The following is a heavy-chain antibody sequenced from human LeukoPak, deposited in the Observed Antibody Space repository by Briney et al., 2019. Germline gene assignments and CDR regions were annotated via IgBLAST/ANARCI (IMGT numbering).Heavy chain of an antibody. D-gene: IGHD6-19*01. CDR3: ARDGSSGLFWAFDI. CDR1: GFTVSSNY. Sequence: PGGTLRLSCAASGFTVSSNYMSWVRQAPGKGLEWVSVIHSGGSTDYADSVKGRFTISRDNSKNTLYLQMNSLRAEDTAVYYCARDGSSGLFWAFDIWGQGTMVTVSS. CDR2: IHSGGST. V-gene: IGHV3-53*01. J-gene: IGHJ3*02.